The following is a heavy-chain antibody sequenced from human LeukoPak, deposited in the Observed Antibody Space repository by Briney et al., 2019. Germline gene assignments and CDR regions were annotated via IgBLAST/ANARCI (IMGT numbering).Heavy chain of an antibody. V-gene: IGHV3-23*01. CDR1: GFTFSSYA. CDR3: AKDPQYSSGWYVSLDY. Sequence: GGSLRLSCAASGFTFSSYAMSWVRQAPGEGLEWVSAISGSGGSTYYADSVKGRFTISRDNSKNTLYLQMNSLRAEDTAVYYCAKDPQYSSGWYVSLDYWGQGTLVTVSS. J-gene: IGHJ4*02. D-gene: IGHD6-19*01. CDR2: ISGSGGST.